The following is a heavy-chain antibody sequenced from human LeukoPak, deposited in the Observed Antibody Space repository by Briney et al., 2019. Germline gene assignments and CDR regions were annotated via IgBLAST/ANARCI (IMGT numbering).Heavy chain of an antibody. D-gene: IGHD5-18*01. CDR1: GFTFSSYW. J-gene: IGHJ6*03. Sequence: PGGSLRLSCAASGFTFSSYWMSWVRQAPGKGLEWVANIKQDGSEKYYVDPVKGRFTISRDNAKNSLYLQMNSLRAEDTAVYYCARSYSYGSGYYYYMDVWGKGTTVTVSS. V-gene: IGHV3-7*01. CDR3: ARSYSYGSGYYYYMDV. CDR2: IKQDGSEK.